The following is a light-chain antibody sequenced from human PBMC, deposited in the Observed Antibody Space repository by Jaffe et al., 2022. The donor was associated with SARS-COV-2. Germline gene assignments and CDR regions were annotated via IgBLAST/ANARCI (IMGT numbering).Light chain of an antibody. CDR3: QQYNNWPPGLT. CDR2: GAS. J-gene: IGKJ4*01. CDR1: QSVYSN. V-gene: IGKV3D-15*01. Sequence: EIVMTQSPATLSVSPGERATLSCRASQSVYSNLAWYQHKPGQAPRLLIYGASTRATGIPARFSGSGSGTEFTLTISSLQSEDFAVYYCQQYNNWPPGLTFGGGTKVEIK.